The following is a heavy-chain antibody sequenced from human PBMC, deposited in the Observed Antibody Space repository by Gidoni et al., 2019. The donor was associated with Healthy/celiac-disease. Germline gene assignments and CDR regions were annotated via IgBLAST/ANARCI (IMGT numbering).Heavy chain of an antibody. D-gene: IGHD2-2*02. V-gene: IGHV3-64D*06. J-gene: IGHJ6*02. CDR3: AKHAVVVPAAIYYYYGMDV. CDR1: GFTFSSYA. Sequence: EVQLVESGVGLVQPGGSLSLPCSASGFTFSSYAMHWVRQAPGKGLEYVSAISSNGGSTYYADSVKGRFTISRDNSKNTLYLQMSSLRAEDTAVYYCAKHAVVVPAAIYYYYGMDVWGQGTTVTVSS. CDR2: ISSNGGST.